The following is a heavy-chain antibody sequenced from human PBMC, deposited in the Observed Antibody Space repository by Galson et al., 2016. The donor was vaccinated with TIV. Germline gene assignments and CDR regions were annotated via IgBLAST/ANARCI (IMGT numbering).Heavy chain of an antibody. V-gene: IGHV1-69*13. J-gene: IGHJ6*02. CDR3: ATDRNTAMDTYYYYYGVDV. CDR2: FIPLFGTA. Sequence: SVKVSCKASGDTFSSYPFNWVRQAPGQGLEWVGGFIPLFGTANYAQKFQGRVTISADESTSTLYMEVRSLRSEDTAIYYCATDRNTAMDTYYYYYGVDVWGRGTTVTVSS. CDR1: GDTFSSYP. D-gene: IGHD5-18*01.